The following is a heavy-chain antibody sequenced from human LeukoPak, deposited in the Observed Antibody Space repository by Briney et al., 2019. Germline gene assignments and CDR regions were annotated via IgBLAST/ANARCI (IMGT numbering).Heavy chain of an antibody. CDR3: ARVTGAAAGIYYYYYYMDV. CDR2: VYHSGST. D-gene: IGHD6-13*01. V-gene: IGHV4-4*02. CDR1: GGSIFSNNW. Sequence: PSETLSLTCAVSGGSIFSNNWWSWVRQSPGKGLEWIGEVYHSGSTNYNPSLKSRVTISVDKSKNQFSLKLSSVTAADTAVYYCARVTGAAAGIYYYYYYMDVWGKGTTVTVSS. J-gene: IGHJ6*03.